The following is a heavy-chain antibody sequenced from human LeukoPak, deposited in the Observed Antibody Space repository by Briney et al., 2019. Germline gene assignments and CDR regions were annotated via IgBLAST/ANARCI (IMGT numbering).Heavy chain of an antibody. CDR1: GFTFDDYA. Sequence: GGSLRLSCAASGFTFDDYAMHWVRQAPGKGLEWVSLISWDGGSTYYADSVKGRFTISRDNSKNSLYLQMNSLRAEDTALYYCARDLTVATGHDAFDIWGQGTMVTVSS. J-gene: IGHJ3*02. V-gene: IGHV3-43D*03. CDR2: ISWDGGST. CDR3: ARDLTVATGHDAFDI. D-gene: IGHD4-11*01.